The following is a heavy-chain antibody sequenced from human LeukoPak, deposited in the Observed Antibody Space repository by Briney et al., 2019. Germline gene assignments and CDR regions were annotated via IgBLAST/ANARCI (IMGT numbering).Heavy chain of an antibody. D-gene: IGHD1-1*01. CDR3: VRWYKSLDI. Sequence: GSLRLSCAASGFPFRNYAMHWVRQAPGKGLEYVSGIGMNGGTTYYANSVKGRFTISRDNSKNTIYLQLGSLKTEDMAVYHCVRWYKSLDIWGQGTAVTVS. J-gene: IGHJ6*02. V-gene: IGHV3-64*01. CDR2: IGMNGGTT. CDR1: GFPFRNYA.